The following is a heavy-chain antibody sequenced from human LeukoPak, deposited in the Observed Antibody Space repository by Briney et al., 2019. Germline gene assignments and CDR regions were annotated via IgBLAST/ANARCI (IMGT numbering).Heavy chain of an antibody. V-gene: IGHV4-31*03. J-gene: IGHJ4*02. CDR1: GGSISSGGYY. CDR2: IYYSGST. D-gene: IGHD5-18*01. CDR3: ARGWTAMAPLDY. Sequence: PSQTLSLTCTVSGGSISSGGYYWSWIRQHPGKGLEWIGYIYYSGSTYYNPSLKSRVTISVDTSKNQFSLKLSSVTAADTAVYYCARGWTAMAPLDYWGQGTLVTVSS.